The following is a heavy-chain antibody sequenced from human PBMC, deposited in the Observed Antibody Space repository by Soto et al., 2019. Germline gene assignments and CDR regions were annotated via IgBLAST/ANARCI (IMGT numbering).Heavy chain of an antibody. J-gene: IGHJ5*02. Sequence: GESLKISCKGSGYSFTSYWIGWVRQMPGKGLEWMGIIYPGDSDTRYSPSFQGQVTISADKSISTAYLQWSSLKASDTAMYYCARLSYYDSSGYEGGGWFDPWGQGTLVTVSS. V-gene: IGHV5-51*01. CDR2: IYPGDSDT. CDR3: ARLSYYDSSGYEGGGWFDP. D-gene: IGHD3-22*01. CDR1: GYSFTSYW.